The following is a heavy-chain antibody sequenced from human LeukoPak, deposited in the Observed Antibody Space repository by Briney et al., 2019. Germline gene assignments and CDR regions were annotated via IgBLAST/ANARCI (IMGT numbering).Heavy chain of an antibody. V-gene: IGHV4-59*08. D-gene: IGHD6-19*01. J-gene: IGHJ4*02. CDR1: GGSISSYP. Sequence: SETLSLTCTVSGGSISSYPWIWIRQPPGKGLEWIGYIYYSGSTNYNPSLKSRVTTSVDTSKNQFSLKLSSVTAADTAVYYCARPHSSGWYGAFDYWGQGTLVTVSS. CDR2: IYYSGST. CDR3: ARPHSSGWYGAFDY.